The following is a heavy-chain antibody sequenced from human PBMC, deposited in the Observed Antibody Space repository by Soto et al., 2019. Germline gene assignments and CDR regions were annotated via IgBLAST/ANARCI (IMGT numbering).Heavy chain of an antibody. D-gene: IGHD3-22*01. Sequence: SETLSLTCTVSGGSFSGADCYWSWIRQPPGKGLEWIGYIYYSGSTYFNPSLKSRATISVDTSKKQFSLKLSSVTAADTAVYYCARLHYSDSSGPWGQGILVTSPQ. V-gene: IGHV4-30-4*01. CDR1: GGSFSGADCY. J-gene: IGHJ5*02. CDR3: ARLHYSDSSGP. CDR2: IYYSGST.